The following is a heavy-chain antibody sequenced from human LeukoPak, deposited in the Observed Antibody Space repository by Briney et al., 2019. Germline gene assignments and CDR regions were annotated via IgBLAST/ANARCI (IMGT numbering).Heavy chain of an antibody. Sequence: ASVKVSRKASVYTLTHFYIHWVRQAPGQGLEGMGWVNPNSGDTSYAREFQDRVTMTRDTSLNTAYMELSRLRSDDTAVYFCARRPINCIIANCYVDYWGQGTLVTVTS. CDR2: VNPNSGDT. D-gene: IGHD3-3*02. CDR3: ARRPINCIIANCYVDY. V-gene: IGHV1-2*02. CDR1: VYTLTHFY. J-gene: IGHJ4*02.